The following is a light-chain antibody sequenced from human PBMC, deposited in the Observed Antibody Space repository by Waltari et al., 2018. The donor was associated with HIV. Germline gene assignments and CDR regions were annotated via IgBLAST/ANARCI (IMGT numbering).Light chain of an antibody. J-gene: IGLJ3*02. CDR3: VTWDHSLGAVV. CDR2: DDN. CDR1: SSNIGSRS. V-gene: IGLV1-51*01. Sequence: QSVLTQPPSVSAAPGQKVTISCFGSSSNIGSRSVSCSQRLPGTAPKLLIYDDNERPSGIPDRFSASRSGTSATLGIAGLQTGDEADYYCVTWDHSLGAVVFGGGTKLTVL.